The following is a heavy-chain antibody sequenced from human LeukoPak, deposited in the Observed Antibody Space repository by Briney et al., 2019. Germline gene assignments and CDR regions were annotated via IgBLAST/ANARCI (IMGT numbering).Heavy chain of an antibody. Sequence: GGSLRLSCAASEFTFSSYSMNWVRQAPGEGLEWVSSISSSSSYIYYADSVKGRFTISRDHAKNSLYLQINRERAEPTAVYYGTPFQPRLNHIAVAGTSGMDAFDIWGQGTMVTVSS. CDR2: ISSSSSYI. D-gene: IGHD6-19*01. CDR3: TPFQPRLNHIAVAGTSGMDAFDI. V-gene: IGHV3-21*01. CDR1: EFTFSSYS. J-gene: IGHJ3*02.